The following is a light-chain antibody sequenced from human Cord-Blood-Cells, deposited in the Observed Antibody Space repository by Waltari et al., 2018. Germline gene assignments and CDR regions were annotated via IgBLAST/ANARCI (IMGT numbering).Light chain of an antibody. CDR3: SSYTSSSTYWV. V-gene: IGLV2-14*01. J-gene: IGLJ3*02. CDR2: DVS. Sequence: QSALTQPASVSGSPGQSITISCTGTSSDVGGYNYVPRYQQHPGKAPKLMIYDVSKRPSGVSNRFSGSKSGNTASLTISGLQAEDEADYYCSSYTSSSTYWVFGGGTKLTVL. CDR1: SSDVGGYNY.